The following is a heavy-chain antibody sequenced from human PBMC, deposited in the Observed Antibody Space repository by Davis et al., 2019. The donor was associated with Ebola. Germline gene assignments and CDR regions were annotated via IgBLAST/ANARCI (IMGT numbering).Heavy chain of an antibody. D-gene: IGHD1-1*01. V-gene: IGHV3-21*01. CDR1: GFTFSSYS. CDR3: ARAQFPTTSDH. CDR2: ISSSSSYI. J-gene: IGHJ4*02. Sequence: PSETLSLTCAASGFTFSSYSMNWVPQAPGKGLEWVSSISSSSSYIYYADSVTGRFTISRDNAKNSLYLQMNSLRAEDTAVYYCARAQFPTTSDHWGQGTLVTVSA.